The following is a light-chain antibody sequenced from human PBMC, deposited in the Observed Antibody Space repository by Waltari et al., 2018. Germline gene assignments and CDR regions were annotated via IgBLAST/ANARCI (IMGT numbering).Light chain of an antibody. CDR2: QDT. J-gene: IGLJ3*02. Sequence: SYELTQPPSVSVSPGQTASITCSGDMLGDKYASWYQQKAGQSPVLVIYQDTRGPSGVPERCSGSNSGNTATLTISGTQGMDEADYYCLAWDSSTAWVFGGGTKLTVL. CDR3: LAWDSSTAWV. CDR1: MLGDKY. V-gene: IGLV3-1*01.